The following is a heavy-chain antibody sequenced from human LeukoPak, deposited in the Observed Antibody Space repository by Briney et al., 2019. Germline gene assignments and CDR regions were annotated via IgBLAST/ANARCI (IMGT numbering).Heavy chain of an antibody. J-gene: IGHJ4*02. Sequence: GASVKVSCKASGYTFTGYHMHWVRQAPGQRLEWMGWINAGNGNTKYSQKFQGRVTITRDTSASTAYMELSSLRSEDTAVYYCARPTGELPFDYWGQGTLVTVSS. CDR3: ARPTGELPFDY. CDR1: GYTFTGYH. D-gene: IGHD1-26*01. V-gene: IGHV1-3*01. CDR2: INAGNGNT.